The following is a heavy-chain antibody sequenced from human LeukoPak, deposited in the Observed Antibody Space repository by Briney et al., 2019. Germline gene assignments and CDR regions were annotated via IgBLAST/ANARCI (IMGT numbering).Heavy chain of an antibody. J-gene: IGHJ1*01. CDR1: GFTFSSYE. CDR2: ISSSGSTI. Sequence: GGSLRLSCAASGFTFSSYEMNWVSQAPGKGLEWVSYISSSGSTIYYADSVKGQFTISRDNAKNSLYLQMNSLRAEDTAVYYCARGLRYYDSSGYPEYFQHWGQGTLVTVSS. D-gene: IGHD3-22*01. CDR3: ARGLRYYDSSGYPEYFQH. V-gene: IGHV3-48*03.